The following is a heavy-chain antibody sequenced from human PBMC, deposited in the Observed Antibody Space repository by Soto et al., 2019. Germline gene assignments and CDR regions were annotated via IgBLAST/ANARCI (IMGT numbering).Heavy chain of an antibody. V-gene: IGHV4-39*01. Sequence: QLQLQESGPGLVKPSETLSLTCTVSGGSISSSSYYWGWIRQPPGKGLEWIGSIYYSGSTYYNPSLKSRVTISVDTSKNQFSLKLSSVTAADTAVYYCARHYNVRVAATGRFDPWGQGTLVTVSS. CDR2: IYYSGST. J-gene: IGHJ5*02. CDR3: ARHYNVRVAATGRFDP. CDR1: GGSISSSSYY. D-gene: IGHD2-15*01.